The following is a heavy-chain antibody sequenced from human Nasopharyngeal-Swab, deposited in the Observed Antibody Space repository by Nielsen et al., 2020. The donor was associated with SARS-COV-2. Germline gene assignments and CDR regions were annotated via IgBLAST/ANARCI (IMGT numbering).Heavy chain of an antibody. D-gene: IGHD5-18*01. V-gene: IGHV4-34*01. CDR3: ARGDSTPMIISY. Sequence: SETLSLTCAVYGGSFSGYYWSWIRQPPGKGLEWIGEINHSGNTKYNPSLKSRVTLSVDTSKNQFSLTLSSVTAADTAVYYCARGDSTPMIISYWGQGTLVTVSS. CDR2: INHSGNT. CDR1: GGSFSGYY. J-gene: IGHJ4*02.